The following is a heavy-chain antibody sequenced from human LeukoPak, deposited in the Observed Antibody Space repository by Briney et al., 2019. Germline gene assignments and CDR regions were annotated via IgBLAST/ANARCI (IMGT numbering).Heavy chain of an antibody. D-gene: IGHD3-22*01. CDR2: ISAYNGNT. Sequence: ASVKVSCKASGYTFTNYGITWVRQAPGQGLEWMGWISAYNGNTNYAQNLQGRVTMTTDTSTSTAYMELRSLRSDDTAVYYCAVEYYYDSSGHRATYWGQGTLVTVSS. CDR1: GYTFTNYG. J-gene: IGHJ4*02. CDR3: AVEYYYDSSGHRATY. V-gene: IGHV1-18*01.